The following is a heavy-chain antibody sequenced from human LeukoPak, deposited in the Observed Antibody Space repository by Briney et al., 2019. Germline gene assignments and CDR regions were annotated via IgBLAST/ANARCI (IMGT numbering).Heavy chain of an antibody. CDR3: VRDHNLLWFGEPPYYYGMDV. V-gene: IGHV3-66*01. Sequence: GGSLRLSCAASGFTVSSSYMTWVRQAPGKGLEWVSVIYSGGTTYYADSVKGRFTISRDNSKNTLYLQMNSLRDEDTAVYYCVRDHNLLWFGEPPYYYGMDVWGQGTTVTVSS. D-gene: IGHD3-10*01. CDR2: IYSGGTT. CDR1: GFTVSSSY. J-gene: IGHJ6*02.